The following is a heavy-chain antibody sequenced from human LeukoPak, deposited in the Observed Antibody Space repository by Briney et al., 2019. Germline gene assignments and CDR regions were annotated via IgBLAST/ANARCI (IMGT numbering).Heavy chain of an antibody. V-gene: IGHV3-53*01. CDR1: GFTVSSNY. J-gene: IGHJ3*02. Sequence: GGSLRLSCAASGFTVSSNYMSWVRQAPGKGLEWVSVIYSGGSTYYADSVKGRFTISRDNSKNPLYLQMNSLRAEDTAVYYCARGGVGSSTSCYTCRAFDIWGQGTMVTVSS. CDR3: ARGGVGSSTSCYTCRAFDI. CDR2: IYSGGST. D-gene: IGHD2-2*02.